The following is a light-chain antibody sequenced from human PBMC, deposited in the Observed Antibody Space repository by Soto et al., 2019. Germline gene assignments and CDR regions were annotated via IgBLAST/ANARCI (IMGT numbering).Light chain of an antibody. CDR3: QQIGSYPFT. CDR1: QTISSW. J-gene: IGKJ3*01. CDR2: KAS. Sequence: DIQMTQSPSTLSGSVGDRVTITCRASQTISSWLAWYQQKPGKAPKLLIYKASTLKSGVPSRLSGSGSGTDFTLTISSLQPEDFATYYCQQIGSYPFTFGPGTKVDIK. V-gene: IGKV1-5*03.